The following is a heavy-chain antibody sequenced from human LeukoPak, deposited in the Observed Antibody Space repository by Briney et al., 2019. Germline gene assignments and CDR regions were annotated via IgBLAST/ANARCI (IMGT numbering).Heavy chain of an antibody. Sequence: GGSLRLSCAASGFTVSSNYMSWVRQAPGKGLEWVSVIYSDGRTYYAGSVKGRFTVSRDNSKNTLYLQMNSLRAEDTAVYYRARASYYYQSSGYHGFDYWGQGTLVTVSS. V-gene: IGHV3-53*01. D-gene: IGHD3-22*01. CDR1: GFTVSSNY. J-gene: IGHJ4*02. CDR3: ARASYYYQSSGYHGFDY. CDR2: IYSDGRT.